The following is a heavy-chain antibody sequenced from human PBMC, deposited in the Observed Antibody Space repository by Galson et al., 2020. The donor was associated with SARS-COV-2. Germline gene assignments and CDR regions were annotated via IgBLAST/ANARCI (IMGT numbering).Heavy chain of an antibody. CDR1: GGSINDYY. V-gene: IGHV4-59*01. CDR2: IYYSGST. Sequence: SETLSLTCNVSGGSINDYYWTWLRQPPGKGLEWIGYIYYSGSTSSNPSLKSRVTISLDTSKRQFSLKLTSVTVADTAVYYCASAAMVRGIMTWGQGTTVTASS. D-gene: IGHD3-10*01. CDR3: ASAAMVRGIMT. J-gene: IGHJ6*02.